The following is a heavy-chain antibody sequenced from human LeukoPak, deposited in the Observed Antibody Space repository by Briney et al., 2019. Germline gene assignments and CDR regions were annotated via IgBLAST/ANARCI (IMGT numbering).Heavy chain of an antibody. CDR1: GGSISSGGYS. Sequence: SETLSPTCAVSGGSISSGGYSWSWIRQPPGKGLEWIGYISHSGSTNYNPSLKSRVTISVDKSKTQFSLKLSSVTAADTAVYYCARARGDRGSFDYWGQGTMVTVSS. CDR2: ISHSGST. CDR3: ARARGDRGSFDY. V-gene: IGHV4-30-2*01. D-gene: IGHD3-16*01. J-gene: IGHJ4*02.